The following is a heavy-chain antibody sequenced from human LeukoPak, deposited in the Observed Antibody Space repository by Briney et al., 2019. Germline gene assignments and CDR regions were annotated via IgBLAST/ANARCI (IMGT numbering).Heavy chain of an antibody. CDR3: AREKSGEFDY. CDR2: IYYSGTT. V-gene: IGHV4-59*01. CDR1: GGSFSSYY. D-gene: IGHD7-27*01. J-gene: IGHJ4*02. Sequence: PSETLSLTCTVSGGSFSSYYWNWIRQPPGKGLEWIGYIYYSGTTNYNPSLKSRVTISVDTSKNQFSLKLNSVTAADTAVYYCAREKSGEFDYWGRGTLVTVSS.